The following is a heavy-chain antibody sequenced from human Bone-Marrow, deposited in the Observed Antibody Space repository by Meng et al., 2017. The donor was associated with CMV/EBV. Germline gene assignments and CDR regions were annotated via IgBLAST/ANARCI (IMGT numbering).Heavy chain of an antibody. CDR1: GGSFSGYY. CDR3: ARGVIINDY. V-gene: IGHV4-34*01. J-gene: IGHJ4*02. CDR2: INHSGST. D-gene: IGHD3-22*01. Sequence: SQTLPRTGAVYGGSFSGYYWSWIRQPPGKGLEWIGEINHSGSTNYNPSLKSRVTISVDTSKNQFSLKLSSVAAADTAVYYCARGVIINDYWGQGTPVTVSS.